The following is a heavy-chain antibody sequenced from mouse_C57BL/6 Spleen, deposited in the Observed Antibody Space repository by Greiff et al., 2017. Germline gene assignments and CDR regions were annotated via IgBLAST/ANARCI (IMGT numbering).Heavy chain of an antibody. CDR3: ARETYYGNSRGYFDY. CDR1: GYTFTSSG. J-gene: IGHJ2*01. V-gene: IGHV1-81*01. Sequence: VQLQQSGAELARPGASVKLSCKASGYTFTSSGISWVKQRTGQGLEWIGEIYPRSGNTYYNEKFKGKATLTADKSSSTAYMELRSLTSEDSAVYFCARETYYGNSRGYFDYWGQGTTLTVSS. D-gene: IGHD2-10*01. CDR2: IYPRSGNT.